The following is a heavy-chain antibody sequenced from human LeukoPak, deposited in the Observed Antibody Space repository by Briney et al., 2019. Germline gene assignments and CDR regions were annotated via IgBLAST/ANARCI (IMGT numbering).Heavy chain of an antibody. CDR3: APDLRGSASSLDD. J-gene: IGHJ4*02. Sequence: QPGGSLRLSCAASGFTFSNYAMSWVRQAPGKGLEWVSLISGSGASTYYPDPVKGRFTISRDNSKNTLSLQMNSLRAEDTAVYYCAPDLRGSASSLDDWGQGTLVTVSS. CDR1: GFTFSNYA. CDR2: ISGSGAST. V-gene: IGHV3-23*01. D-gene: IGHD6-25*01.